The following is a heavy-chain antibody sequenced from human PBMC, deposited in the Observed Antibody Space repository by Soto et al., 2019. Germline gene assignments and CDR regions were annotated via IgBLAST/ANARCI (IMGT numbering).Heavy chain of an antibody. CDR3: ASRGYSYGFSLGMDV. Sequence: ASETLSLTCTVSGGSIRSGGYYWSWIRQHPGKGLEWIGYIYYSGSTYYNPSLKSRVTISVDTSKNQFSLKLSSVTVADTAVYYCASRGYSYGFSLGMDVWGQGTTVTVSS. V-gene: IGHV4-31*03. J-gene: IGHJ6*02. CDR2: IYYSGST. CDR1: GGSIRSGGYY. D-gene: IGHD5-18*01.